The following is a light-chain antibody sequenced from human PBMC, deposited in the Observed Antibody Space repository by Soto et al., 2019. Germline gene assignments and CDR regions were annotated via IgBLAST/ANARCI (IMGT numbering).Light chain of an antibody. J-gene: IGKJ2*01. CDR1: QTISTY. CDR2: DAS. Sequence: EVVLTQSPATLSLSPGERATLSCMASQTISTYLAWYQQKHGQSPRLLISDASNRATGIPARFSGSGTGTDFTLTISSLEPEDFVVYYCQQRSNWPPTFGQGTKLEIK. V-gene: IGKV3-11*01. CDR3: QQRSNWPPT.